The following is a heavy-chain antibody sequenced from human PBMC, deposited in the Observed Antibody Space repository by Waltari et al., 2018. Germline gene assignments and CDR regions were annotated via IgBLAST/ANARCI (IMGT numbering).Heavy chain of an antibody. J-gene: IGHJ4*02. Sequence: QVQLVQSGAEVKKPGSSVTVSCKASGGTFSSYAISWVRQAPGKGLEWMGGIIPIFGTANYAQKFQGRVTITTDESTSTAYMELSSLRSEDTAVYYCARGPYYDSSGYLYYFDYWGQGTLVTVSS. CDR1: GGTFSSYA. CDR3: ARGPYYDSSGYLYYFDY. CDR2: IIPIFGTA. D-gene: IGHD3-22*01. V-gene: IGHV1-69*05.